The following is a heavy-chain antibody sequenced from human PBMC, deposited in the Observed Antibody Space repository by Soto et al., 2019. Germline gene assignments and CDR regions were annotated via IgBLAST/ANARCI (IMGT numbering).Heavy chain of an antibody. V-gene: IGHV3-23*01. CDR1: GFTFSSYA. CDR3: AKGGWDTAMVTFDY. Sequence: GGSLRLSCAASGFTFSSYAMSWVRQAPGKGLEWVSTISGSGSSTYSADSVKGRFTISRDNSRNTLYLQMNSLRAEDTAVYYCAKGGWDTAMVTFDYGGQGTLVTVSS. D-gene: IGHD5-18*01. J-gene: IGHJ4*02. CDR2: ISGSGSST.